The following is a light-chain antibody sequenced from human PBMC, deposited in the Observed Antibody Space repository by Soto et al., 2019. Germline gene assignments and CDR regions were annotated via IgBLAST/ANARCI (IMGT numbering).Light chain of an antibody. CDR3: QQADSFPLS. V-gene: IGKV1-12*01. CDR1: QSISGW. J-gene: IGKJ4*01. CDR2: AAS. Sequence: DIQMTQSPSTLSASVGDRVTITCRASQSISGWLAWYQQKPGKAPKLLIYAASSLQSGVPSRFSGSGYGTDFTLTISSLQPEDFATYYCQQADSFPLSFGGGTKVEI.